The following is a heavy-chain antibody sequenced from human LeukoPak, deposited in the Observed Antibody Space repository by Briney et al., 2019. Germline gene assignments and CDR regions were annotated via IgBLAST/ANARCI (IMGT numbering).Heavy chain of an antibody. CDR3: ATVQPAAAHFQY. J-gene: IGHJ4*02. D-gene: IGHD2-2*01. Sequence: ASVKVSCKASGHTLSSYGFTWVRQAPGQGLEWLGWISAFNGNTNIAQRVQGRVTLTRDTSTSIAHMELRRLTSDDTAVYYCATVQPAAAHFQYWGPGTLVNVST. V-gene: IGHV1-18*01. CDR1: GHTLSSYG. CDR2: ISAFNGNT.